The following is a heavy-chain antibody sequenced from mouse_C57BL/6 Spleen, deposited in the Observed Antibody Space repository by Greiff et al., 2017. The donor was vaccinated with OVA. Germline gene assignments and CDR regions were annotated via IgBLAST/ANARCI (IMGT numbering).Heavy chain of an antibody. Sequence: QVQLQQPGAELVRPGSSVKLSCKASGYTFTSYWMDWVKQRPGQGLEWIGNIYPSDSETHYNQKFKDKATLTVDKSSSTAYMQLSSLTSEDSAVYYCARPYYYGSSYFAYWGQGTLVTVSA. V-gene: IGHV1-61*01. D-gene: IGHD1-1*01. J-gene: IGHJ3*01. CDR3: ARPYYYGSSYFAY. CDR1: GYTFTSYW. CDR2: IYPSDSET.